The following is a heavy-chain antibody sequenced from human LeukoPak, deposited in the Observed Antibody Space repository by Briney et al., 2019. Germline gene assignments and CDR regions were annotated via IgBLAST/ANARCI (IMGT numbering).Heavy chain of an antibody. CDR2: IRKKDNSYST. V-gene: IGHV3-72*01. CDR1: GFAFSDYY. D-gene: IGHD2-21*02. Sequence: GGSLRLSCAASGFAFSDYYMDWARQAPGKGLEWVGRIRKKDNSYSTEYAASVKGRFTISRDDSKKSLYLQMNSLKTEDTAIYYCAKDGDWTFDIWGQGTMVTVSS. J-gene: IGHJ3*02. CDR3: AKDGDWTFDI.